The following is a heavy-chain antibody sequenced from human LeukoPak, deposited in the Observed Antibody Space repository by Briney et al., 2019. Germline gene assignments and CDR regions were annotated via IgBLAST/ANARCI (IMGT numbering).Heavy chain of an antibody. CDR1: GFTVSSNY. V-gene: IGHV3-30*02. CDR2: IWYDGSEK. J-gene: IGHJ4*02. Sequence: PGGSLRLSCAASGFTVSSNYMSWVRQAPGKGLEWVAVIWYDGSEKFYADSVKGRFTISRDNSKSSLYLQMNSLRAEDTAVYYCAKDRYSGLNTIDYWGQGTLVTVSS. D-gene: IGHD6-13*01. CDR3: AKDRYSGLNTIDY.